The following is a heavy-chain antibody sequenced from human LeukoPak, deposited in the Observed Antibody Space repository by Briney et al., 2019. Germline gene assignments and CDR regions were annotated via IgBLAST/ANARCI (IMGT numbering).Heavy chain of an antibody. CDR1: GGSFSGYY. V-gene: IGHV4-34*01. J-gene: IGHJ4*02. D-gene: IGHD3-22*01. CDR3: ARDRAIYYYDSSGYYPMGY. CDR2: INHSGST. Sequence: SETLSLTCAVSGGSFSGYYWSWIRQPPGKGLEWIGEINHSGSTNYNPSRKSRVTISVDTSKNQFSLKLSSVTAADTAVYYCARDRAIYYYDSSGYYPMGYWGQGTLVTVSS.